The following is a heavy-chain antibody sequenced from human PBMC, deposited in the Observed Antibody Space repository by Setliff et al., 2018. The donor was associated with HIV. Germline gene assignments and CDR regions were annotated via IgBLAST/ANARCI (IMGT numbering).Heavy chain of an antibody. V-gene: IGHV3-30*18. Sequence: GGSLRLSCAASGFTFSNYAMSWVRQAPGKGLEWVAGLSYEGSYKYYAVSVKGRCTISRDTSRNTLYLQIDSLRPDDTAMYYCAKAGSGWYEFDSWGRGTLVTVSS. CDR1: GFTFSNYA. CDR3: AKAGSGWYEFDS. CDR2: LSYEGSYK. J-gene: IGHJ5*01. D-gene: IGHD6-19*01.